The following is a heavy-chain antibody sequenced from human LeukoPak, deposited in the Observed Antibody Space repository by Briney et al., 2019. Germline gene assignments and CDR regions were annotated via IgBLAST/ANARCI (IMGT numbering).Heavy chain of an antibody. J-gene: IGHJ4*02. D-gene: IGHD1-26*01. CDR2: ISGSGGST. CDR1: GFTFSGYA. CDR3: AKGPDSGSSSY. V-gene: IGHV3-23*01. Sequence: PGGSLRLSCAASGFTFSGYAMSWVRQAPGKGLEWVSTISGSGGSTYYADSVKGRFTISRDNSKNTLYLQMNSLRAEDTAVYYCAKGPDSGSSSYWGQGTLVTVSS.